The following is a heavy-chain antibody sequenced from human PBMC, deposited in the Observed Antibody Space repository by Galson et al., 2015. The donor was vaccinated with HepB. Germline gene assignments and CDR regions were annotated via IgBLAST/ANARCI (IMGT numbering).Heavy chain of an antibody. CDR2: ISSDGSTM. V-gene: IGHV3-48*03. Sequence: LRLSCAASGFTFSDYSMNWVRLAPGKGLEWISYISSDGSTMYYADSVKGRFTISRDSAENSLYLQMNSLRVDDTAIYYCARSPFRSYYGSGTYFDFWGQGTQVAVSS. D-gene: IGHD3-10*01. CDR3: ARSPFRSYYGSGTYFDF. J-gene: IGHJ4*02. CDR1: GFTFSDYS.